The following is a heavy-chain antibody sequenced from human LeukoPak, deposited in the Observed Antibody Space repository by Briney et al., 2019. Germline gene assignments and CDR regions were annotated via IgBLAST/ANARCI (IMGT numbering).Heavy chain of an antibody. V-gene: IGHV3-23*01. CDR1: GFTFSNYA. CDR3: AKWGDFDVLTGYYVPDF. Sequence: GASLRPSCAASGFTFSNYAMSCVRQAPGKGLEWVSAITGSGGNTYYADSVKGWFTISRDNSKNTLYLQMNSLRDEDTAVYYCAKWGDFDVLTGYYVPDFWGQGTLVTVSS. D-gene: IGHD3-9*01. CDR2: ITGSGGNT. J-gene: IGHJ4*02.